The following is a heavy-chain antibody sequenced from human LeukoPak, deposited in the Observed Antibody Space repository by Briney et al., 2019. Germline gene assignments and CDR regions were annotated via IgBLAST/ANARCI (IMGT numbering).Heavy chain of an antibody. CDR3: AGALGSGYDSAWFDP. J-gene: IGHJ5*02. CDR2: IYTSGST. CDR1: GGSISSGSYY. D-gene: IGHD5-12*01. V-gene: IGHV4-61*02. Sequence: PSETLSLTCTVSGGSISSGSYYWSWIRQPAGKGLEWIGRIYTSGSTNYNPSLKSRVTISVDTSKNQFSLKLSSVTAADTAVYYCAGALGSGYDSAWFDPWGQGTLVTVSS.